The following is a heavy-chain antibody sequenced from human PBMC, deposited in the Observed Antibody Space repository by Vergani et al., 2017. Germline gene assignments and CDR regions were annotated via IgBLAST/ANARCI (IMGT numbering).Heavy chain of an antibody. V-gene: IGHV3-23*03. D-gene: IGHD3-3*01. J-gene: IGHJ5*02. CDR2: IYSGGSST. CDR1: GFTFSSYA. Sequence: EVQLLESGGGLVQPGGSLRLSCAASGFTFSSYAMSWVRQAPGKGLEWVSVIYSGGSSTYYADSVKGRFTISRDKSKNTLYLQMNSLRAEDTAVYYCARTDDDFWGWGWFDPWGQGTLVTVSS. CDR3: ARTDDDFWGWGWFDP.